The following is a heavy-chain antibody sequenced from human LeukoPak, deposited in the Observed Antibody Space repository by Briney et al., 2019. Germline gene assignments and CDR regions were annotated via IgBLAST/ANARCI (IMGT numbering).Heavy chain of an antibody. CDR2: INPSSGGT. D-gene: IGHD6-13*01. V-gene: IGHV1-2*02. Sequence: ASVTVSCKASGYTFIGYYMHGVRQAPGQRREWMGWINPSSGGTNYAQKFQGRVTMNRDTSISTAYMELSRLRSDDTAVYYCARELIAAAGTHYSCMDVWGQGTTVTVSS. CDR1: GYTFIGYY. J-gene: IGHJ6*02. CDR3: ARELIAAAGTHYSCMDV.